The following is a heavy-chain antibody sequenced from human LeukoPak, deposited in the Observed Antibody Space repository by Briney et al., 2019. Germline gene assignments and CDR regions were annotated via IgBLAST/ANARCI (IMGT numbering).Heavy chain of an antibody. D-gene: IGHD7-27*01. Sequence: GGSLRLSCAASGFTFSSYGMFWVRQAPGKGLEWVAVISYDGINKYYADSVKGRFTIPRDNSKNTLYLQMNSLRAEDTAVYYCAEASLDTDWGVFDYWGQGTLVTVSS. CDR1: GFTFSSYG. J-gene: IGHJ4*02. V-gene: IGHV3-30*18. CDR2: ISYDGINK. CDR3: AEASLDTDWGVFDY.